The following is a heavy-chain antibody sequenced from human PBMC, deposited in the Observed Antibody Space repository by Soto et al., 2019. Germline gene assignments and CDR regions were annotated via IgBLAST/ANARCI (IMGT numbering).Heavy chain of an antibody. J-gene: IGHJ4*02. CDR3: ERGLNGGKTFDY. D-gene: IGHD2-15*01. CDR1: GGSISSYY. CDR2: IYYSGST. Sequence: SETLSLTCTVSGGSISSYYWSWIRQPPGKGLEWIGYIYYSGSTNYNPSLKSRVTISVDTSKNQFSLKLSSVTAADTAVYYCERGLNGGKTFDYWGQGTLVTVSS. V-gene: IGHV4-59*01.